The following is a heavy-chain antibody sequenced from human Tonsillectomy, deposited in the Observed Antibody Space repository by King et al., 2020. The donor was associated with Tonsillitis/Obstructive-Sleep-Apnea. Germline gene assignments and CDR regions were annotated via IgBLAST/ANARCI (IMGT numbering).Heavy chain of an antibody. CDR3: EHSLTNGSGAI. D-gene: IGHD3-10*01. V-gene: IGHV2-5*02. CDR2: IYWDDDK. J-gene: IGHJ4*02. CDR1: GFSLSTSGVG. Sequence: ITLKESGPTLVKPTQTLTLTCTFSGFSLSTSGVGVGWIRQPPGKALEWLALIYWDDDKRYSPPLKSRLTITKDTSKNQVVLTMINMDPVDTATYYCEHSLTNGSGAIWGQGTLVTVSS.